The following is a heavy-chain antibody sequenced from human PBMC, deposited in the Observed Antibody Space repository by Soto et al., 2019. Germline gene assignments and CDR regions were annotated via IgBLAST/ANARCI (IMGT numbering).Heavy chain of an antibody. V-gene: IGHV1-18*01. CDR1: GYTFTSYG. CDR3: ARPAPYYDLWPGYGGFDP. J-gene: IGHJ5*02. Sequence: APVKVSCKASGYTFTSYGISWVRQAPGQGLEWMGWISAYNGNTNYAQKLQGRVTMTTDTSTSTAYMELRSLRSDDTAVYYCARPAPYYDLWPGYGGFDPWDQGTLLTVS. D-gene: IGHD3-3*01. CDR2: ISAYNGNT.